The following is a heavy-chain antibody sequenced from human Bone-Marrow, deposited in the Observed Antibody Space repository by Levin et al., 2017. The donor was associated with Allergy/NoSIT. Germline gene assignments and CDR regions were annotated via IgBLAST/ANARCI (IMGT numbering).Heavy chain of an antibody. CDR2: INHSGST. J-gene: IGHJ6*03. CDR1: GGSFSGYY. V-gene: IGHV4-34*01. Sequence: PSETLSLTCAVYGGSFSGYYWSWIRQPPGKGLEWIGEINHSGSTNYNPSLKSRVTISVDTSKNQFSLKLSSVTAADTAVYYCARGSYGSGSYYKLVPYMDVWGKGTTVTVSS. D-gene: IGHD3-10*01. CDR3: ARGSYGSGSYYKLVPYMDV.